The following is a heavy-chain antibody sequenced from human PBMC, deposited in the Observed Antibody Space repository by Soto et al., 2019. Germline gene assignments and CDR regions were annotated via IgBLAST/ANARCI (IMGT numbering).Heavy chain of an antibody. V-gene: IGHV1-69*06. CDR2: VIPMYDSV. D-gene: IGHD1-26*01. CDR1: GGTFNTYT. CDR3: ASWRSYSGSYCFDY. J-gene: IGHJ4*02. Sequence: QVQLVQSGAEVKKPGSSVKVSCEASGGTFNTYTINWVRQAPGRGLEWMGQVIPMYDSVNYAESFQGRVTITADKSTNIAYMELSSLRSEDTALSFFASWRSYSGSYCFDYWGQGTLVIVSS.